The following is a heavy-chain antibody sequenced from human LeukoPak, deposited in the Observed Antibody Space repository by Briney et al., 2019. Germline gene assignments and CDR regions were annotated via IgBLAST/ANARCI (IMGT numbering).Heavy chain of an antibody. D-gene: IGHD3-22*01. J-gene: IGHJ4*02. Sequence: GGSLRLSCAASGFTFDNYAMSWGRQAPGKGLEWVSAISGSGGSTYYADSVKGRFTISRDNSKNTLYLQMNSLRAEDTALYYCAKPYDSSGYYYRFDYWGQGTLVTVSS. CDR2: ISGSGGST. CDR1: GFTFDNYA. CDR3: AKPYDSSGYYYRFDY. V-gene: IGHV3-23*01.